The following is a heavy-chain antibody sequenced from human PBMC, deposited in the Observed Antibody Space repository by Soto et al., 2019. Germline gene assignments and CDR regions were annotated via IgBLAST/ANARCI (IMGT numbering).Heavy chain of an antibody. CDR1: GGAVSSGTYY. CDR2: VYFTGST. CDR3: TRGPPRVQWFDP. V-gene: IGHV4-61*01. J-gene: IGHJ5*02. Sequence: PSETLSLTCTVSGGAVSSGTYYWSWIRQPPGKGLEWIGHVYFTGSTNYNPSLKSRVTMSLDTSRSQFSLKLSSVTAADTAVYYCTRGPPRVQWFDPWGLGTLVTV.